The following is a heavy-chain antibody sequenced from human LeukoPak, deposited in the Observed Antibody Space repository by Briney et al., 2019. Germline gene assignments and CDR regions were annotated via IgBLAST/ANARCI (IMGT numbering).Heavy chain of an antibody. V-gene: IGHV4-59*01. CDR2: IYYSGST. J-gene: IGHJ4*02. Sequence: KASETLSLTCTVSGGSISSYYWSWIRQPPGKGLEWIGYIYYSGSTNYNPSLKSRVTISVDTSKNQFSLKLSSVTAADTAVYYCARAQLSWELFFIDYWGQGTLVTVSS. CDR1: GGSISSYY. CDR3: ARAQLSWELFFIDY. D-gene: IGHD1-26*01.